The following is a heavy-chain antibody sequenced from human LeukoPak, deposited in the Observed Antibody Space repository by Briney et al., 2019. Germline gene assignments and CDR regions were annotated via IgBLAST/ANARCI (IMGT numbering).Heavy chain of an antibody. CDR1: GYSISSGFY. J-gene: IGHJ4*02. Sequence: SETLSLTCTVSGYSISSGFYWAWIRQPPGKGLEWIGNIVPVHGGNTKYSSSLKGRVTISADTSKNQFSLRLNSVTAADTAVYYSARDDYSNHDSADWGQGTPVTVSS. CDR3: ARDDYSNHDSAD. D-gene: IGHD4-11*01. V-gene: IGHV4-38-2*02. CDR2: IVPVHGGNT.